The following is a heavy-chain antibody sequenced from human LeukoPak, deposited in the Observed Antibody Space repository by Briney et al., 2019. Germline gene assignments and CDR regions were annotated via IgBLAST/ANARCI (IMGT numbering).Heavy chain of an antibody. Sequence: NAGGSLRLSCAASGFTFGGYTMTWVRQAPGKGLEWVSSISSSSSYIYYADSVKGRFTISRDNAKNSLYLQMNSLRAEDTAVYYCARGDYYDRSGYYVWGQGTLVTVSS. J-gene: IGHJ4*02. CDR2: ISSSSSYI. CDR1: GFTFGGYT. V-gene: IGHV3-21*01. D-gene: IGHD3-22*01. CDR3: ARGDYYDRSGYYV.